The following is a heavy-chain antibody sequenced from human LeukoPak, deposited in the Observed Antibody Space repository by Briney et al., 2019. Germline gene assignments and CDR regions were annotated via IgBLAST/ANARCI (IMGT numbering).Heavy chain of an antibody. CDR1: GGSISSYY. V-gene: IGHV4-59*01. J-gene: IGHJ4*02. D-gene: IGHD6-19*01. Sequence: SETLSLTCTVSGGSISSYYWSWIRQPPGKGLEWIGYIYYSGSTNYNPSLKSRVTISVDTSKNQFSLKLSSVTAADTAVYYCARVDSSGWYDFDYWGQGTLVTVSS. CDR3: ARVDSSGWYDFDY. CDR2: IYYSGST.